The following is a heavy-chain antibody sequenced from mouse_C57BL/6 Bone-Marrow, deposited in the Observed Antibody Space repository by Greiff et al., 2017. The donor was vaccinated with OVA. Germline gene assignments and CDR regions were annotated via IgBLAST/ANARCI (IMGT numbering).Heavy chain of an antibody. J-gene: IGHJ2*01. V-gene: IGHV1-15*01. Sequence: QVQLQQSGAELVRPGASVTLSCKASGYTFTDYEMHWVKQTPVHGLEWIGAIAPETGGTAYNQKFKGKAILTADKSSSTAYMELRSLTSEDSAVYYCGIYYYGRVYYWGQGTTLTVSS. CDR1: GYTFTDYE. D-gene: IGHD1-1*01. CDR2: IAPETGGT. CDR3: GIYYYGRVYY.